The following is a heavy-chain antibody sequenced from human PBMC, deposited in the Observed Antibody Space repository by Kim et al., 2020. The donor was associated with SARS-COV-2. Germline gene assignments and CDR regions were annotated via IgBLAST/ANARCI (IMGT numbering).Heavy chain of an antibody. Sequence: GGSLRLSCAASGFTFSSYGMHWVRQAPGKGLEWVAVISYDGSNKYYADSVKGRFTISRDNSKNTLYLQMNSLRAEDTAVYYCAKSLFAVGATVSYYYYGMDVWGQGTTVTVSS. V-gene: IGHV3-30*18. CDR3: AKSLFAVGATVSYYYYGMDV. D-gene: IGHD1-26*01. J-gene: IGHJ6*02. CDR1: GFTFSSYG. CDR2: ISYDGSNK.